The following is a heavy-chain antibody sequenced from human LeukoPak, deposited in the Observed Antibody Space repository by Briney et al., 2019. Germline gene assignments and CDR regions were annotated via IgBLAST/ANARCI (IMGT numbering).Heavy chain of an antibody. J-gene: IGHJ4*02. CDR3: ARVGYDSSGYPRPDY. CDR1: GGSFSGYY. Sequence: SETLSLTCAVYGGSFSGYYWSWIGQPPGKGLEWIGEINHSGSTNYNPSLKSRVTISVDTSKNQFSLKLSSVTAADTAVYYCARVGYDSSGYPRPDYWGQGTLVTVSS. V-gene: IGHV4-34*01. CDR2: INHSGST. D-gene: IGHD3-22*01.